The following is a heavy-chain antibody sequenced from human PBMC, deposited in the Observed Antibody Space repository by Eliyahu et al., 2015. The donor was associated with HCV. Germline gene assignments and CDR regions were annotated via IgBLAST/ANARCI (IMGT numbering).Heavy chain of an antibody. Sequence: QVQLVESGGGLVKPGGXLRLSCAASGFXFXDYYMNWIXRAPGKGLEWVSYISSSGSAXYYADSVKGRFTISRDNGKNSLYLQMNSLRAEDTAVYYCARGSLPREKLAVGQFDYWGQGTLVTVSS. CDR2: ISSSGSAX. CDR1: GFXFXDYY. J-gene: IGHJ4*02. V-gene: IGHV3-11*01. D-gene: IGHD1-26*01. CDR3: ARGSLPREKLAVGQFDY.